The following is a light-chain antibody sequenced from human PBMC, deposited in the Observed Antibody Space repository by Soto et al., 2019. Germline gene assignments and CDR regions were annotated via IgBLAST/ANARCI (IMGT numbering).Light chain of an antibody. J-gene: IGLJ1*01. V-gene: IGLV2-14*01. CDR2: EVT. CDR3: GSHTSGSTRV. CDR1: SSDIGGYDY. Sequence: QSALTQPASVSGSPGQSITISCTGTSSDIGGYDYVSWYQQHPDKAPKLMIYEVTNRPSGVSNRFSGSNSVNPASLNISGLQADDEADSYCGSHTSGSTRVFGTGTKVTVL.